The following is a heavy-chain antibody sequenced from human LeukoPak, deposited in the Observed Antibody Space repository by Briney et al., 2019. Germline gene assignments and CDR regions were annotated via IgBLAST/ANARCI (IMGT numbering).Heavy chain of an antibody. V-gene: IGHV4-59*08. Sequence: SETLSLTCTVSGGSISSYYWSWIRQPPGKGLEWIGYIYYSGSTNYNPSLKSRVTISVDTSKNQFSLKLSSVTAADTAVYYCARHGDYYDSSGYYYVLNAFDIWGQGTMVTASS. CDR1: GGSISSYY. J-gene: IGHJ3*02. CDR2: IYYSGST. CDR3: ARHGDYYDSSGYYYVLNAFDI. D-gene: IGHD3-22*01.